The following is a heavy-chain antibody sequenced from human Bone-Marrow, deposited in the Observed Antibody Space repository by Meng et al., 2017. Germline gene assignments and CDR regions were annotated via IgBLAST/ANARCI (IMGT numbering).Heavy chain of an antibody. Sequence: SVKVSCKASGGTFSSYAISWVRQAPGQGLEWMGGIIPIFGTANYAQKFQGRVTITADESTSTDYMELSSLRSEDTAVYYCAGLQRGLGHGMDVWGQGTTVTVSS. V-gene: IGHV1-69*13. CDR1: GGTFSSYA. D-gene: IGHD1-1*01. J-gene: IGHJ6*02. CDR3: AGLQRGLGHGMDV. CDR2: IIPIFGTA.